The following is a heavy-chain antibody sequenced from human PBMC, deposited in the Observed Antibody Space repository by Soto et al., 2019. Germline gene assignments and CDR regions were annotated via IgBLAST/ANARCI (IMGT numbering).Heavy chain of an antibody. Sequence: GASVKVSCKASGYTFTSYYMHWVRQAPGQGLEWMGIINPSGGSTSYAQKFQGRVTMTRDTSTSTVYMELSSLRSEDTAVYYCAIHPRAYYYDSSGYYWGDAFDIWGQGAMVTVSS. CDR2: INPSGGST. CDR1: GYTFTSYY. CDR3: AIHPRAYYYDSSGYYWGDAFDI. V-gene: IGHV1-46*01. D-gene: IGHD3-22*01. J-gene: IGHJ3*02.